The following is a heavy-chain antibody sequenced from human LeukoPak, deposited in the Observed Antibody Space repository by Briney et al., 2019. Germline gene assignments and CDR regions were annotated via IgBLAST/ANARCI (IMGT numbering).Heavy chain of an antibody. J-gene: IGHJ5*02. D-gene: IGHD1-26*01. CDR2: IGSVSGYI. V-gene: IGHV3-21*01. CDR1: GFTFSRYT. CDR3: ARDPSSGSRGWLDP. Sequence: PGGSLRLSCAGSGFTFSRYTINWVRQAPGKGLEWISSIGSVSGYIYYADSVKGRFTISRDNAQSSVFLQMNSVGVEDTAIYYYARDPSSGSRGWLDPWGQGTLVTVSS.